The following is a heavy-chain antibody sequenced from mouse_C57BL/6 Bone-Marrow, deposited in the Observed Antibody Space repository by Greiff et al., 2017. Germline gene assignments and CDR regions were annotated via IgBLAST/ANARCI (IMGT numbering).Heavy chain of an antibody. V-gene: IGHV1-81*01. D-gene: IGHD2-3*01. CDR1: GYTFASYG. J-gene: IGHJ3*01. Sequence: VKLMESGAALARPGASVKLSCKASGYTFASYGISWVKQRTGQGLEWIGEIYPRSGNTYYNEKFKGKATLTADKSSSTAYMELRSLTSEDSAVYFCARRGWLLPFAYWGQGTLVTVSA. CDR3: ARRGWLLPFAY. CDR2: IYPRSGNT.